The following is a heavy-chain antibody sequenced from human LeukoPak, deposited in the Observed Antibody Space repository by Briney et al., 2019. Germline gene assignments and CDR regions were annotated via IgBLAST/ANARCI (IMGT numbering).Heavy chain of an antibody. CDR1: GFTFSNYN. CDR2: ITSTSSYI. Sequence: GGSLRLSCAASGFTFSNYNMNWVRHAPGKGLEWVSSITSTSSYIYYADSVKGRFTISRDNAENSLYLQMNSLRAEDTAVYYCARDPYSGSYGDYYYYYMDVWGKGTTVTISS. V-gene: IGHV3-21*01. D-gene: IGHD1-26*01. CDR3: ARDPYSGSYGDYYYYYMDV. J-gene: IGHJ6*03.